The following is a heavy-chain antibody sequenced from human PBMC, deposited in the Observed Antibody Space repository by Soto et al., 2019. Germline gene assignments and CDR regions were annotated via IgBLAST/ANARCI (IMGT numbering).Heavy chain of an antibody. V-gene: IGHV3-23*01. Sequence: EVQLLESGGGLVQPGGSLRLSCAASGFTFSSYAMSWVRQAPGKGLEWVSAISGSGGSTYYADSVKGRFTISRDNSKNTLYLQMNSLRAEDTAVYYCAKDRGGGDGSGSYYNRPIDYWGQGTLVTVSS. D-gene: IGHD3-10*01. J-gene: IGHJ4*02. CDR2: ISGSGGST. CDR1: GFTFSSYA. CDR3: AKDRGGGDGSGSYYNRPIDY.